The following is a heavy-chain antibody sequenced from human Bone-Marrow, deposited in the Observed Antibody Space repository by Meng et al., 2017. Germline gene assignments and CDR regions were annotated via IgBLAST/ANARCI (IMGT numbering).Heavy chain of an antibody. V-gene: IGHV3-74*01. CDR1: GFTFSSNW. J-gene: IGHJ4*02. Sequence: EVHLGEAGGALVQPGGSLRRSCTASGFTFSSNWMHWVRQAPGKGPVWVSRINTDGSSTDYADSVKGRFTISRDNAKNTLYLQMNSLRAEDTAMYYCARFTPFDYWGQGTLVTVSS. CDR3: ARFTPFDY. CDR2: INTDGSST.